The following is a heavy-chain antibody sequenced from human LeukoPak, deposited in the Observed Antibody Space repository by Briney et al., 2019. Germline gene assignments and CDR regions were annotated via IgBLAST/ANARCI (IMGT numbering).Heavy chain of an antibody. Sequence: SETLSLTCTVSGGSISSYYWSWIRQPAGKRLEWIGRIYTSGSTNYNPSLKSRATLSADTSKNQFSLRLTSVTAADSAVYYCATIKRGSIYGYFDFWGRGVLVTVSS. CDR2: IYTSGST. J-gene: IGHJ4*02. CDR3: ATIKRGSIYGYFDF. CDR1: GGSISSYY. V-gene: IGHV4-4*07. D-gene: IGHD5-18*01.